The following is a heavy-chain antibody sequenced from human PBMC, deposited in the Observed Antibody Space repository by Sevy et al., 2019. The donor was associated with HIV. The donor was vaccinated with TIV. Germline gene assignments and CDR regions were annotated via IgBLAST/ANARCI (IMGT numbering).Heavy chain of an antibody. CDR3: ARDLGYCSSTSCYGQSNWFDP. CDR2: ISSSSSYI. CDR1: GSTFSSYS. Sequence: GGSLRLSCAASGSTFSSYSMNWVHQAPGKGLEWVSSISSSSSYIYYADSVKGRFTISRDNAKNSLYLQMNSLRAEDTAVYYCARDLGYCSSTSCYGQSNWFDPWGQGTLVTVSS. J-gene: IGHJ5*02. D-gene: IGHD2-2*01. V-gene: IGHV3-21*01.